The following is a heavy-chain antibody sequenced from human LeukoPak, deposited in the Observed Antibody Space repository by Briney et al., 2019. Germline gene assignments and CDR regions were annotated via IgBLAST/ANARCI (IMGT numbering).Heavy chain of an antibody. CDR2: ISGDGGST. CDR1: GFTFDDYA. V-gene: IGHV3-43*02. D-gene: IGHD6-13*01. CDR3: AKDRIAAAGTNYCYYYMDV. Sequence: GGSLRLSCAASGFTFDDYAMHWVRQAPGKGLEWVSLISGDGGSTYYADSVKGRFTISRDNSKNSLYLQMNSLRTEDTALYYCAKDRIAAAGTNYCYYYMDVWGKGTTVTVSS. J-gene: IGHJ6*03.